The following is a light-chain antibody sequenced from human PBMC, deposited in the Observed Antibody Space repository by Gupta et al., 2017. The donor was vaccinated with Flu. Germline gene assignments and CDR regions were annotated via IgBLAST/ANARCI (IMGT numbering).Light chain of an antibody. V-gene: IGLV2-14*01. CDR2: EVS. CDR3: SSYTSSRV. J-gene: IGLJ2*01. Sequence: QSALTQPASVSGSPGQPITISCTGTSSDVGGYNYVSWYQQHPGKAPKLMIYEVSNRPSGVSNRFSGSKSGNTASLTSSGLQAEDEADYYCSSYTSSRVFGGGTKLTVL. CDR1: SSDVGGYNY.